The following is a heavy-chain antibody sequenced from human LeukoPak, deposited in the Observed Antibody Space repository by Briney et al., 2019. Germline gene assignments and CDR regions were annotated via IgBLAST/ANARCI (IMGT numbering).Heavy chain of an antibody. Sequence: ASVKVSCKASGYTFTSYGISWVRQAPGQGLEWMGWISAYNGNTNYAQKLQGRVTMTTDTSTSTAYMELRSLRSDDTAVYYCARDGGQQLVFATKLHKWFDSWGQGILVTVSS. J-gene: IGHJ5*01. CDR1: GYTFTSYG. CDR3: ARDGGQQLVFATKLHKWFDS. D-gene: IGHD6-13*01. CDR2: ISAYNGNT. V-gene: IGHV1-18*01.